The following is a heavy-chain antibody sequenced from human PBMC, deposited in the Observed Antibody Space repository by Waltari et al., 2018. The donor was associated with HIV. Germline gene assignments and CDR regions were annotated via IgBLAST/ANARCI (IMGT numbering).Heavy chain of an antibody. CDR2: TWYDGSNK. CDR3: ARMVSSTGWYVLDY. Sequence: QVQLVESGGRVVQPGRSLRLSCAASGFTFRRYGMHWGRQAPGKRLEWVAVTWYDGSNKYYADSVKGRFTISRDNSKNTLYLQMNSLRAEDTAVYYCARMVSSTGWYVLDYWGQGTLVTVSS. D-gene: IGHD6-19*01. V-gene: IGHV3-33*01. J-gene: IGHJ4*02. CDR1: GFTFRRYG.